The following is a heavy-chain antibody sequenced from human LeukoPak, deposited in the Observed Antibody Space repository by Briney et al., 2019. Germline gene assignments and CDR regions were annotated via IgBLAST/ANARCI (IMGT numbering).Heavy chain of an antibody. CDR2: IKQDGSEK. CDR1: GFTSSSYW. J-gene: IGHJ4*02. D-gene: IGHD2-15*01. CDR3: ARAPYCIGGSCRFDY. Sequence: GGSLRLSCAVSGFTSSSYWMSWVRQAPGKGLEWVANIKQDGSEKYYVDSVKGRFTISRDNAKNSLYLQMNSLRAEDTAVYYCARAPYCIGGSCRFDYWGQGTLVTVSS. V-gene: IGHV3-7*03.